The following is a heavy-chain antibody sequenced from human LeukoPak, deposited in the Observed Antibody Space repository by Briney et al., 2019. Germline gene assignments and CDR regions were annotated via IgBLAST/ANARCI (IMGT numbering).Heavy chain of an antibody. Sequence: ASVKVSCKASGYTFTNFGISWVRQAPGQGLEWMGWINTNTGNPTYAQGFTGRFVFSLDTSVSTAYLQISSLKAEDTAVYYCARGPVLRYFDWSLFGSPNDYWGQGTLVTVSS. D-gene: IGHD3-9*01. CDR3: ARGPVLRYFDWSLFGSPNDY. CDR2: INTNTGNP. V-gene: IGHV7-4-1*02. CDR1: GYTFTNFG. J-gene: IGHJ4*02.